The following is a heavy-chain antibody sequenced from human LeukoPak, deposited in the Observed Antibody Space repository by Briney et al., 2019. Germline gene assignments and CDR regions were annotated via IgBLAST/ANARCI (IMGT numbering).Heavy chain of an antibody. CDR3: AKRNYYDSRGYLYDS. D-gene: IGHD3-22*01. CDR2: ISGSNGNT. CDR1: GFTFSSCA. V-gene: IGHV3-23*01. Sequence: GGSLRLSCAASGFTFSSCAMSWVRQAPGKGLEWVSAISGSNGNTFYADSVKGRFTISRDNSKNTLYLQMSSLRAEDTAVYYCAKRNYYDSRGYLYDSWGQGTLVTVSS. J-gene: IGHJ4*02.